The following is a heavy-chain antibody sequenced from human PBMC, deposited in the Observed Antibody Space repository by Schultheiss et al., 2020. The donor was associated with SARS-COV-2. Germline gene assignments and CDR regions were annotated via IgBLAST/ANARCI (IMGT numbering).Heavy chain of an antibody. CDR3: AKERLGYCSGGSCYPFDY. V-gene: IGHV3-48*03. CDR2: ISSSGSTI. Sequence: GESLKISCAASGFTFSSYEMNWVRQAPGKGLEWVSYISSSGSTIYYADSVKGRFTISRDNSKNTLYLQMNSLRAEDTAVYYCAKERLGYCSGGSCYPFDYWGQGTLVTVSS. CDR1: GFTFSSYE. J-gene: IGHJ4*02. D-gene: IGHD2-15*01.